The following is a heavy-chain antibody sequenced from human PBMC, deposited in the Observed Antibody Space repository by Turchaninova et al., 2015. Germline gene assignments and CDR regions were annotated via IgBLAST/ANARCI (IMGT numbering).Heavy chain of an antibody. Sequence: QVQLVQSGAERKKPGASVRVACRASGYTFTTYGITWVRQAPVKGNEGMGWISAHNGDTSYAQKVQGRVTITTDTSTSTAYMELGSLRSDDTAVYYCARGGYCSGGTCFYPFDIWGQGTMVIVSS. V-gene: IGHV1-18*01. CDR3: ARGGYCSGGTCFYPFDI. J-gene: IGHJ3*02. CDR1: GYTFTTYG. D-gene: IGHD2-15*01. CDR2: ISAHNGDT.